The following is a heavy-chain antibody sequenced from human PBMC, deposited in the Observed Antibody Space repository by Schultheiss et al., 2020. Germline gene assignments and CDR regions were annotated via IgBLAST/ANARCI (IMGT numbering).Heavy chain of an antibody. J-gene: IGHJ4*02. D-gene: IGHD6-19*01. CDR2: ISGSGGST. CDR3: ARDQWLAPRTYYFDY. V-gene: IGHV3-23*01. CDR1: GGFISSGGYY. Sequence: ETLSLTCTVSGGFISSGGYYWSWIRQHPGKGLEWVSVISGSGGSTYYADSVKGRFTISRDNSKNTLYLQMNSLRAEDTAVYYCARDQWLAPRTYYFDYWGQGTLVTVSS.